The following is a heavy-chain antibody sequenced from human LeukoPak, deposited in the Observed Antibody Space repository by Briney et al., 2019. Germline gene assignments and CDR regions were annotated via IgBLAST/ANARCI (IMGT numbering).Heavy chain of an antibody. V-gene: IGHV4-31*03. J-gene: IGHJ4*02. CDR1: GGSISSGGYY. CDR3: ARAGLIAPADPLDC. CDR2: IYYSGST. D-gene: IGHD6-13*01. Sequence: SETLSLTCTVSGGSISSGGYYWSWIRQHPGKGLEWIGYIYYSGSTYYNPSLKSRVTISVDTSKNQFSLKLRSVTAADTAVYYCARAGLIAPADPLDCWGQATLVTVSS.